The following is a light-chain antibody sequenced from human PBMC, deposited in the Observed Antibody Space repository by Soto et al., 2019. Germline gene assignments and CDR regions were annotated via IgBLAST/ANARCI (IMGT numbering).Light chain of an antibody. Sequence: EIVLTQSPGTLSLSPGKRATLSCRASQSVSSSYLAWYQQKPGQAPRPLIYGASSRATGIPDRFSGSGSGTDFTLTISRLEPEDFAVYYCQQYDSSPWTFGQGTTVEIK. CDR1: QSVSSSY. CDR3: QQYDSSPWT. J-gene: IGKJ1*01. V-gene: IGKV3-20*01. CDR2: GAS.